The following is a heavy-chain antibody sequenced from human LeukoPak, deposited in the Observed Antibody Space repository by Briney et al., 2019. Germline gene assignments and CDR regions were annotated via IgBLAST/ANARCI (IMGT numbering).Heavy chain of an antibody. Sequence: GGSLRLSCAASGFTFSKEAMHWVRQAPGKGLEYVSTITYNGDSTYYADSVKGRSTISRDNSKDTLYLQMGSLRAEDTAVYYCVRDYSGTHSFDYWGQGTLVTVSS. D-gene: IGHD1-26*01. J-gene: IGHJ4*02. CDR3: VRDYSGTHSFDY. CDR2: ITYNGDST. V-gene: IGHV3-64*02. CDR1: GFTFSKEA.